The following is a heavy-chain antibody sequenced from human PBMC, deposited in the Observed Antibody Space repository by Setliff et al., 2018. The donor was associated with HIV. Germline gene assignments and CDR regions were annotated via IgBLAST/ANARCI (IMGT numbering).Heavy chain of an antibody. CDR2: INHDGSII. V-gene: IGHV3-74*03. Sequence: LRLSWADAKFPLSDLWMYWMHWIRQVPGKGLMWVAAINHDGSIIKYADSVKGRFIISRDNSKNTAYLQMSSLRDEDTAIYYCTNWPEGAHDLFDYWGQGTLVTVS. J-gene: IGHJ4*02. CDR3: TNWPEGAHDLFDY. D-gene: IGHD3-16*01. CDR1: KFPLSDLWMYW.